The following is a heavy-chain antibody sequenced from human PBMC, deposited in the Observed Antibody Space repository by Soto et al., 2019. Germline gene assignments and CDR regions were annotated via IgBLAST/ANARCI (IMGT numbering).Heavy chain of an antibody. Sequence: QVQMVQSGAEVKKPGASVKVSCKASGYSFSSYTFTWVRQAPGQGLEWMGWISAYNGVTNYAQKFQGRVTITAETSTNTAYMELTSLRSDDTAVYYCAIDYEYIDSSPPIYLYYGMDVWGQGTTVTVSS. CDR2: ISAYNGVT. CDR1: GYSFSSYT. D-gene: IGHD4-4*01. V-gene: IGHV1-18*01. J-gene: IGHJ6*02. CDR3: AIDYEYIDSSPPIYLYYGMDV.